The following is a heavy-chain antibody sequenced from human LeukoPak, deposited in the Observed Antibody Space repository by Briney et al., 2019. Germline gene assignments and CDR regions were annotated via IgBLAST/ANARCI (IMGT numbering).Heavy chain of an antibody. J-gene: IGHJ6*03. V-gene: IGHV1-18*01. Sequence: ASVKVSCKASGYTFTSYGISWVRQAPGQGREWMGWISAYNGNTNYAQKLQGRVTMTTDTSTSTAYMELRSLRSDDTAVYYCARDRRYYDILTTHYYYYMDVWGKGTTVTVSS. CDR2: ISAYNGNT. CDR3: ARDRRYYDILTTHYYYYMDV. D-gene: IGHD3-9*01. CDR1: GYTFTSYG.